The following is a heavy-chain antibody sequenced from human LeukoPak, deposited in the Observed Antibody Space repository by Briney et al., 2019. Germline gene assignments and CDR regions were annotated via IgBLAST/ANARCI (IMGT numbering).Heavy chain of an antibody. CDR3: TRGSYLFDY. D-gene: IGHD1-26*01. CDR1: GFTFSSYW. CDR2: IKQDGSEK. J-gene: IGHJ4*02. Sequence: GGSLRVSCAASGFTFSSYWVSWVRQAPGKGLEWVANIKQDGSEKYYVDSVKGRFTISRDNAKNSLYLQMNSLRAEDTAVYYCTRGSYLFDYWGQGTLVTVSS. V-gene: IGHV3-7*04.